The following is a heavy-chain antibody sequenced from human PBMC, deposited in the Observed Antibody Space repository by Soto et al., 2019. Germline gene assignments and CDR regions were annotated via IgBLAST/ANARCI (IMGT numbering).Heavy chain of an antibody. CDR3: ARMYCSGGSCYSNIDY. CDR2: IYQSGST. D-gene: IGHD2-15*01. V-gene: IGHV4-4*02. Sequence: QVQLQESGPGLVKPSGTLSLTCAVSGGSIRSSTWWSWVRQSPGKGLEWIGEIYQSGSTNYNPSLKSRVTISVDKSKNQFSLKLSSVTAADTAVYYCARMYCSGGSCYSNIDYWGQGTLVTVSS. J-gene: IGHJ4*02. CDR1: GGSIRSSTW.